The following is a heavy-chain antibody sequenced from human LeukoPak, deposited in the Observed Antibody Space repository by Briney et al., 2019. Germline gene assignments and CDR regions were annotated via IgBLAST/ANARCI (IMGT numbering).Heavy chain of an antibody. CDR2: INPSGGST. CDR1: GYTFTSYD. Sequence: ASVKVSCKASGYTFTSYDINWVRQATGQGLEWMGIINPSGGSTSYAQKFQGRVTMTRDMSTSTVYMELSSLRSEDTAVYYCARDGPPGYSYGWSGIGYYMDVWGKGTTVTVSS. CDR3: ARDGPPGYSYGWSGIGYYMDV. J-gene: IGHJ6*03. D-gene: IGHD5-18*01. V-gene: IGHV1-46*01.